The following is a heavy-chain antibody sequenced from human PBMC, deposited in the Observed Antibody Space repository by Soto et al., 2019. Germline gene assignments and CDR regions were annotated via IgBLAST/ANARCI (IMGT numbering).Heavy chain of an antibody. CDR2: IFYSGST. CDR1: GGSIRSYY. CDR3: ARGAADTAMVDS. D-gene: IGHD5-18*01. V-gene: IGHV4-59*01. Sequence: SETLSLTCTVSGGSIRSYYWTWIRQPPGKGLEWLGYIFYSGSTFYNPSLKSRVTISIHTSTSQFSLQLTSVTAADTAVYYCARGAADTAMVDSWGQGTLVTVSS. J-gene: IGHJ4*02.